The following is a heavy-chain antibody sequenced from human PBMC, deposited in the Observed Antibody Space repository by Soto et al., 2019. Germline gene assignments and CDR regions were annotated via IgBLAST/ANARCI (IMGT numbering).Heavy chain of an antibody. CDR2: IWYDGSKK. J-gene: IGHJ6*02. D-gene: IGHD4-17*01. Sequence: QVHLVESGGGVVQPGRSLRLSCAASGFVFNTFGMHWVRQAPGKGLEWVAVIWYDGSKKYYADSVQGRFTISRDNSRNTRFLHMCSLTAEDTAVYYCARLPYQYGMDVWGQGTTVTVSS. CDR3: ARLPYQYGMDV. CDR1: GFVFNTFG. V-gene: IGHV3-33*03.